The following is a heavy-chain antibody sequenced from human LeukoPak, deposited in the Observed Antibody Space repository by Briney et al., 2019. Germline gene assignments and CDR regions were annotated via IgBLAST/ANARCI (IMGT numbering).Heavy chain of an antibody. CDR1: GYTFTGYY. J-gene: IGHJ4*02. Sequence: GASVKVSCKASGYTFTGYYMHWVRQAPGQGLEWMGRIIPILGIANYAQKFQGRVTITADKSTSTAYMELSSLRSEDTAVYYCASGYSSSFDYWGQGTLVTVSS. CDR3: ASGYSSSFDY. CDR2: IIPILGIA. V-gene: IGHV1-69*02. D-gene: IGHD6-6*01.